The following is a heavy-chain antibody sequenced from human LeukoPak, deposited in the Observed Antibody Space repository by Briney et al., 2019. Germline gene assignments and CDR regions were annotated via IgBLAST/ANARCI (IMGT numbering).Heavy chain of an antibody. J-gene: IGHJ5*02. V-gene: IGHV1-69*04. Sequence: SVKVSCKASGGTFSSYAISWVRQAPGQGLEWMGRIIPILGIANYAQKFQGRVTITADKSTSTAYMELSSLRSEDTAVYYCARSSSSPQGWFDPWGQGTLVTVSS. D-gene: IGHD6-13*01. CDR1: GGTFSSYA. CDR3: ARSSSSPQGWFDP. CDR2: IIPILGIA.